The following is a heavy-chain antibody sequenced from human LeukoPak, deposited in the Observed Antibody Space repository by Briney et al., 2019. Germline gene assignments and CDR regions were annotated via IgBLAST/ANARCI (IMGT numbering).Heavy chain of an antibody. CDR1: GYTFTTYE. CDR3: ARNYLGLSY. Sequence: ASVKVSCKASGYTFTTYEIYWVRQAAGQGLEWMGWMNPNSDDTVSAQKFQGRVTMTRSTSRGTAYMELSSLRSEDTAVYYCARNYLGLSYWGQGTLVTVSS. D-gene: IGHD3-10*01. V-gene: IGHV1-8*01. J-gene: IGHJ4*02. CDR2: MNPNSDDT.